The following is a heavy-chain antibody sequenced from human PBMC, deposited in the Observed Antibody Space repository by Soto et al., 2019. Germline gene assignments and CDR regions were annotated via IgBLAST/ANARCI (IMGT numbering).Heavy chain of an antibody. D-gene: IGHD2-2*01. Sequence: PSETLSLSCTVSGGSISSYYWSWIRQPPGKGLEWIGYIYYSGSTNYNPSLKSRVTISVDTSKNQFSLKLSSVTAADTAVYYCARDTRYQLYYYGMDVWGQGTTVTVS. CDR3: ARDTRYQLYYYGMDV. CDR1: GGSISSYY. V-gene: IGHV4-59*01. J-gene: IGHJ6*02. CDR2: IYYSGST.